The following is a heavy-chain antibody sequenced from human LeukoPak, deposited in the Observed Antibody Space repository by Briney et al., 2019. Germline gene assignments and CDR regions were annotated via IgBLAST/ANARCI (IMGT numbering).Heavy chain of an antibody. D-gene: IGHD5-18*01. J-gene: IGHJ4*02. Sequence: SETLSLTCAVYGGSFSGYYWSWMRQPPGKGLEWIGEINHSGSTNYNPSLKSRVTISVDTSKNQCSPKLSSMTAADTAEHYCARGEGYSYGYPYCGQGDLVTVSS. CDR2: INHSGST. CDR3: ARGEGYSYGYPY. CDR1: GGSFSGYY. V-gene: IGHV4-34*01.